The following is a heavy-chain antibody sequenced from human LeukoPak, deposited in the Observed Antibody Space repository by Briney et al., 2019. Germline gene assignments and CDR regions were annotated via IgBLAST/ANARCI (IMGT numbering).Heavy chain of an antibody. CDR3: ARSGGSSSLGY. D-gene: IGHD6-6*01. J-gene: IGHJ4*02. Sequence: GGSLRLSCAASGFTFSSYWMHWVRQAPGKGLEWVSHINTDGSSTTYADSVKGRLTISRDNAKNTLYLQMNSLRAEDTAVYYCARSGGSSSLGYWGQGTLVTVSS. V-gene: IGHV3-74*01. CDR1: GFTFSSYW. CDR2: INTDGSST.